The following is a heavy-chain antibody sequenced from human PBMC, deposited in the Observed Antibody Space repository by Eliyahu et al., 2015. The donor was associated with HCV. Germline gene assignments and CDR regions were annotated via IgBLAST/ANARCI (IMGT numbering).Heavy chain of an antibody. CDR3: ARTYDYGDLEYDYFDY. CDR2: IYTSGST. Sequence: QVQLQESGPGLVKPSQTLSLTCXVSGXSIXXGSYYWSWIRQPTGKGLEWIGRIYTSGSTNYNPSLKSRVTISVDTSKNQFSLKLSSVTAADTAVYYCARTYDYGDLEYDYFDYWGQGTLVTVSS. V-gene: IGHV4-61*02. D-gene: IGHD4-17*01. J-gene: IGHJ4*02. CDR1: GXSIXXGSYY.